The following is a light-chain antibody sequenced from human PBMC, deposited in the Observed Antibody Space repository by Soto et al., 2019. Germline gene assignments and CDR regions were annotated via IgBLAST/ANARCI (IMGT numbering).Light chain of an antibody. J-gene: IGLJ2*01. CDR2: LNSDGSH. V-gene: IGLV4-69*01. CDR3: QTWGTGIQV. CDR1: SGHSSYA. Sequence: QLVLTQSPSAPASLGASVKLTCTLSSGHSSYAIAWHQQQPEKGPRYLMKLNSDGSHSKGDGIPDRFSGSSSGAERYLTISSLQSEDEADDYCQTWGTGIQVFGGGTKLTVL.